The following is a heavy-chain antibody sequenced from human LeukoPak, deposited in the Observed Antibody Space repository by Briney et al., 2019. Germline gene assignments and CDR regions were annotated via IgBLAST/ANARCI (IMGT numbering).Heavy chain of an antibody. CDR1: GGSIGSYF. CDR2: IFYSGST. CDR3: AGVAATASFDY. D-gene: IGHD2-15*01. J-gene: IGHJ4*02. V-gene: IGHV4-59*01. Sequence: TASETLSLSCTVSGGSIGSYFWSWVRQPPGKGLEWIGYIFYSGSTNYNSSLKSRVTISLDTSKNQFSLKLGSVTAADTAVYYCAGVAATASFDYWGQGTLVTVSS.